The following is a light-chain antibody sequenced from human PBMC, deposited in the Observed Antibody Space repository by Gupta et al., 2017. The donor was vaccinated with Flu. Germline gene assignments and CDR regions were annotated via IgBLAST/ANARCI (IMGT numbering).Light chain of an antibody. CDR1: ALPKQY. CDR3: TSGDSSGTYRV. J-gene: IGLJ2*01. Sequence: SYELTQPPSVSVSPGQTARITCPGDALPKQYAYWYQQKPGQAPVLVIYKDSERPSGIPERFSGSSSGNTVTLTISGVQAEDEADYYCTSGDSSGTYRVFGGGTKLTVL. CDR2: KDS. V-gene: IGLV3-25*02.